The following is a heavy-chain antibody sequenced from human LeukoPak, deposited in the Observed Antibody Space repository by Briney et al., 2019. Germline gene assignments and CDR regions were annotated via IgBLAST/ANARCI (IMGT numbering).Heavy chain of an antibody. J-gene: IGHJ4*02. D-gene: IGHD6-19*01. Sequence: HAGGSLRLSCAASGFTFSSYGMHWVRQAPGKGLEWVAVIWYDGSNKYYADSVKGRFTISRDNSKNTLYLQMNSLRAEDTAVYYCAREGAVAGHFDYWGQGTLVTVSS. CDR2: IWYDGSNK. V-gene: IGHV3-33*01. CDR1: GFTFSSYG. CDR3: AREGAVAGHFDY.